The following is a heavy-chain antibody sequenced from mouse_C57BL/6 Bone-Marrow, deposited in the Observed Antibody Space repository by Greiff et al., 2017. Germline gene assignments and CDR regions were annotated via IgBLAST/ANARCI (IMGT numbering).Heavy chain of an antibody. CDR1: GFSINSDCY. V-gene: IGHV3-3*01. CDR2: TFYSGIT. Sequence: EVQLVESGPSLVRPSQTLSLTCTVTGFSINSDCYWIWIRQFPGNKLEYIGYTFYSGITYYNPSLESRTYITRDTSKNQFSLKLSSVTTEDTATYYCARGPLYGWYFDVWGTGTTVTVSS. J-gene: IGHJ1*03. D-gene: IGHD1-1*02. CDR3: ARGPLYGWYFDV.